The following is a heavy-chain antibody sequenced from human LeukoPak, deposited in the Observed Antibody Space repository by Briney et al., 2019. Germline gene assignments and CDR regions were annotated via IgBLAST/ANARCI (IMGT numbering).Heavy chain of an antibody. Sequence: SETLSLTCAVYGGSFSGYYWGWIRQPPGKGLEWIGSIYYSGSTYYNPSLQSRVTISVDTSRNQFSLRLSSVTAADTAVYYCARPSHSRGLALAVWGQGTTVTVSS. D-gene: IGHD6-19*01. CDR2: IYYSGST. CDR3: ARPSHSRGLALAV. V-gene: IGHV4-39*01. J-gene: IGHJ6*02. CDR1: GGSFSGYY.